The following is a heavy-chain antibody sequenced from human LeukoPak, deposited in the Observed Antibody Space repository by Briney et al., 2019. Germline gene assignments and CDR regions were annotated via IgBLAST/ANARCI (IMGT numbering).Heavy chain of an antibody. J-gene: IGHJ4*02. D-gene: IGHD1-14*01. Sequence: PGGSLRLSCVASGFTFSDYWMSWVRQAPGQGLEWVANINQDGSGKYYVDSLEGRFTISRDNAKNSLYLQMNSLRAEDTAVYYCARGEGLGEPKDWGQGTLVTVSS. CDR2: INQDGSGK. V-gene: IGHV3-7*01. CDR1: GFTFSDYW. CDR3: ARGEGLGEPKD.